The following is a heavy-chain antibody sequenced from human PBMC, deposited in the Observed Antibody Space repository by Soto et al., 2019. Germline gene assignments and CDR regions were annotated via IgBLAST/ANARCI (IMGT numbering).Heavy chain of an antibody. CDR1: GGSFSGYY. V-gene: IGHV4-34*01. D-gene: IGHD6-13*01. CDR3: ARVRRYSSSWYLGYFDY. J-gene: IGHJ4*02. Sequence: SETLSLTCAVYGGSFSGYYLSWIRQPPGKGLEWIGEINHSGSTSYNPSLKSRVTISVDTSKNQFSLKLSSVTAADTAVYYCARVRRYSSSWYLGYFDYWGQGTLVTVSS. CDR2: INHSGST.